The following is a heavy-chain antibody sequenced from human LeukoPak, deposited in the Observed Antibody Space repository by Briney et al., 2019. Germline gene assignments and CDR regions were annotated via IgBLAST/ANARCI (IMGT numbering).Heavy chain of an antibody. CDR1: GFTFSNYA. J-gene: IGHJ6*03. CDR2: VGFSEDYK. Sequence: GGSLRLSCAASGFTFSNYAMNWVRQAPGEGLEWVASVGFSEDYKFYADSAKGRFTISRDNSKNSLYLQMDRLRAENTAVYYCASSPLCRSADCSNYYYYFYMDVWGTGTTVTVSS. D-gene: IGHD2-2*01. V-gene: IGHV3-23*01. CDR3: ASSPLCRSADCSNYYYYFYMDV.